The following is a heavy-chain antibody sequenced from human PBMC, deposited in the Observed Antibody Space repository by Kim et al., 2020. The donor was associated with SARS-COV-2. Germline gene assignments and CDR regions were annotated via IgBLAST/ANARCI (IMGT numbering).Heavy chain of an antibody. CDR1: GFTFSNYA. CDR2: IWYDGYKT. V-gene: IGHV3-33*06. D-gene: IGHD3-10*01. Sequence: GGSLRLSCAASGFTFSNYAMHWVRQAPGKGLEWVALIWYDGYKTYYAGSVRGRFTISRDNSKNMLFLQMNSLRVEDTSVYYCAKDKMSSHRGSGSYYSGVFDDWGQGTLVTVSS. CDR3: AKDKMSSHRGSGSYYSGVFDD. J-gene: IGHJ4*02.